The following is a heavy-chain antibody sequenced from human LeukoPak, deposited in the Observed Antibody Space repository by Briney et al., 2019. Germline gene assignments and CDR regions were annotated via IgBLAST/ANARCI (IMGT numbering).Heavy chain of an antibody. J-gene: IGHJ5*02. Sequence: SETLSLTCTVSGGSISSSNYYWGWIRQPPGKGLEWIGRIYYSGSTYYNPSLKSRVTISVDTSKNQFSLKLSSVTAADTAVYYCARYGSGSTWFDPWGLGTLVTVSS. CDR1: GGSISSSNYY. D-gene: IGHD3-10*01. CDR3: ARYGSGSTWFDP. V-gene: IGHV4-39*01. CDR2: IYYSGST.